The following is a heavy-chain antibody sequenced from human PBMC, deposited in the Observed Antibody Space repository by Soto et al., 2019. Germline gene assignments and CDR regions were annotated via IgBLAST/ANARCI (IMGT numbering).Heavy chain of an antibody. CDR1: GYTFTSYG. V-gene: IGHV1-18*04. CDR2: ISAYNGNT. Sequence: WASVKVSCKASGYTFTSYGISWVRQAPGQGLEWMGWISAYNGNTNYAQKLQGRVTMTTDTSTSTAYMELRSLRSDDTAVYYCARGIKYYGLGSYYNPTTDFDYWGQGTLVTVSS. J-gene: IGHJ4*02. D-gene: IGHD3-10*01. CDR3: ARGIKYYGLGSYYNPTTDFDY.